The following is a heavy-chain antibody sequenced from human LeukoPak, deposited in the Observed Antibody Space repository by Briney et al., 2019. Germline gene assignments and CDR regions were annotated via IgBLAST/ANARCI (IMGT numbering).Heavy chain of an antibody. CDR1: GGSISSYY. CDR3: ARSELLWFGKVNSGFDF. Sequence: PSETLSLTCTVSGGSISSYYWSWIRQPAGKGLEWIGRIYTSGSTNYNPSLKSRVTISVDTSENQFSLKLSSVTAADTAMYYCARSELLWFGKVNSGFDFWGQRTLVTVSS. V-gene: IGHV4-4*07. J-gene: IGHJ4*02. D-gene: IGHD3-10*01. CDR2: IYTSGST.